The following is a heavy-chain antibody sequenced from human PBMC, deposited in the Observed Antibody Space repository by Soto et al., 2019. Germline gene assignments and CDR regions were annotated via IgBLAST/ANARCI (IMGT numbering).Heavy chain of an antibody. V-gene: IGHV4-34*01. CDR2: INHSGST. D-gene: IGHD4-4*01. Sequence: SETLSLTCAVYGGSFSGYYWSWIRQPPGKGLEWIGEINHSGSTNYNPSLKSRVTISVDTSKNQFSLKLSSVTAADTAVYYCAREADSNYWFDPWGQGTLVTVSS. CDR3: AREADSNYWFDP. J-gene: IGHJ5*02. CDR1: GGSFSGYY.